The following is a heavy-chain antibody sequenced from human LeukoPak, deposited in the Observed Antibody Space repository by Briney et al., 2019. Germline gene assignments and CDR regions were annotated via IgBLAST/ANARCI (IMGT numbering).Heavy chain of an antibody. CDR2: IFPGDCDT. J-gene: IGHJ4*02. D-gene: IGHD6-19*01. CDR3: ARRGSGWYVDF. CDR1: GYSFTNYW. V-gene: IGHV5-51*01. Sequence: GEALQISSKGSGYSFTNYWIGWVRPRPGKGREWMGLIFPGDCDTRYSPSFQGQVTISVDKSISTAYLQWSSLKASDTAMYYCARRGSGWYVDFWGQGTLVTVSS.